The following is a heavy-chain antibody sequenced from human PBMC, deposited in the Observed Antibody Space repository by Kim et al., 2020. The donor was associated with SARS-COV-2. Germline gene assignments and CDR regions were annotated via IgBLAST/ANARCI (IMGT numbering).Heavy chain of an antibody. J-gene: IGHJ4*02. CDR1: GGSIRSGGKF. CDR3: ARGQPLDY. Sequence: SETLSLTCSVSGGSIRSGGKFWTWIRQHPAKGLEWIGYISYSGNSHYSPSLRSRVSISQQTSENQFSLELTSVTAADTAVYYCARGQPLDYWGQGSLVTVSS. CDR2: ISYSGNS. D-gene: IGHD2-2*01. V-gene: IGHV4-31*03.